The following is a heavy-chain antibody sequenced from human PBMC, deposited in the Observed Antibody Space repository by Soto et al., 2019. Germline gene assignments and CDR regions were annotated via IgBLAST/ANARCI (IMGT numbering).Heavy chain of an antibody. Sequence: EVQLVESGGGLVQPGRSLRLSCAASGFTFDDYAMHWVRQAPGKGLEWVSGISWNSGSIGYADSVKGRFTISRDNAKNSLYLQMNSLRAEDTALYYCAKDRGRLVVAANAPYYYYGMDVW. CDR1: GFTFDDYA. D-gene: IGHD2-15*01. CDR3: AKDRGRLVVAANAPYYYYGMDV. J-gene: IGHJ6*01. V-gene: IGHV3-9*01. CDR2: ISWNSGSI.